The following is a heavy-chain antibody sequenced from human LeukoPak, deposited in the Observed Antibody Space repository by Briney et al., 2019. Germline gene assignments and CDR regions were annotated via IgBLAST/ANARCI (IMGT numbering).Heavy chain of an antibody. J-gene: IGHJ4*02. CDR1: GYTFTSYG. D-gene: IGHD6-19*01. CDR2: ISAYNGNT. V-gene: IGHV1-18*01. Sequence: ASVKVSCKASGYTFTSYGISWVRQAPGQGLEWMGWISAYNGNTNYAQKLQGRATMTTDTSTSTAYMELRSLRSDDTAVYYCARDAQWLVSPLFDYWGQGTLVTVSS. CDR3: ARDAQWLVSPLFDY.